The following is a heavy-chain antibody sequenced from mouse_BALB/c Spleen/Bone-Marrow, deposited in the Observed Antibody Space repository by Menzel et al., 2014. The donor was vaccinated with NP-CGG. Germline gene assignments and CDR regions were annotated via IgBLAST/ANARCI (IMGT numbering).Heavy chain of an antibody. CDR1: GFTFSSYT. D-gene: IGHD2-14*01. V-gene: IGHV5-6-4*01. CDR3: TRSYYRYDEEAWFAY. CDR2: ISSGGSYT. Sequence: EVQLVESGGGLVKPGGSLKLSCAASGFTFSSYTMSWARQTPEKRLEWVATISSGGSYTYYPDSVKGRFTISRDNAKNTLYLQMSSLKSEDTAMYYCTRSYYRYDEEAWFAYWGQGTLVTVSA. J-gene: IGHJ3*01.